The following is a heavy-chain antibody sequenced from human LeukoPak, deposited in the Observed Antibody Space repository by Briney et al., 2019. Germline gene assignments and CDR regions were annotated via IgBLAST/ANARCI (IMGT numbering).Heavy chain of an antibody. Sequence: GWSLRLSCAATGFTFSSYWMHWVRQAPGKGLVWVSRINSDGSSTSYADAVKGRFTISRDNAKNTLYLQMNSLRAEDTAVYYCAKERVGAAGTTNYYYYYGMDVWGQGTTVTVSS. CDR3: AKERVGAAGTTNYYYYYGMDV. J-gene: IGHJ6*02. V-gene: IGHV3-74*01. CDR2: INSDGSST. CDR1: GFTFSSYW. D-gene: IGHD6-13*01.